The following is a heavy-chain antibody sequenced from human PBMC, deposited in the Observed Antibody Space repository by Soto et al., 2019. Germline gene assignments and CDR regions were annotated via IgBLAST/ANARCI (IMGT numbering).Heavy chain of an antibody. CDR3: ARDRSGYSRDHGMDV. CDR1: GYTFSNYW. J-gene: IGHJ6*02. Sequence: PGESLKISCQGSGYTFSNYWVAWVRRKPGKGLEWMGVIFPDDSDTRYTPSFRGQVTISADKSISTAYLQWSSLKVSDSAMYYCARDRSGYSRDHGMDVWGQGTTVTVSS. V-gene: IGHV5-51*01. CDR2: IFPDDSDT. D-gene: IGHD6-13*01.